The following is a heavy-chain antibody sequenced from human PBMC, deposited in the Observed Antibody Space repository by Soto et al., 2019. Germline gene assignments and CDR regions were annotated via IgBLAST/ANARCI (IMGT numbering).Heavy chain of an antibody. Sequence: QVQLQESGPGLVKPSETLSLTCTVSGGSVSSYYWSWIRQPPGKGLEWIGYIYYSGSTNYNPSLKSRVTISVDTSKNQFSLKLSSVTAADTAVYYCARVYGGYLDYWGQGTLVTVSS. D-gene: IGHD2-15*01. CDR1: GGSVSSYY. J-gene: IGHJ4*02. V-gene: IGHV4-59*02. CDR2: IYYSGST. CDR3: ARVYGGYLDY.